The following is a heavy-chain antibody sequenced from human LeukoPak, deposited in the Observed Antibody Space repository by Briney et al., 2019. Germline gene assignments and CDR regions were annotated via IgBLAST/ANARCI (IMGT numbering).Heavy chain of an antibody. CDR2: ITTSDGNT. V-gene: IGHV3-23*01. CDR1: GFTFSSYT. J-gene: IGHJ4*02. CDR3: AKDGGLWVSAHWGDS. Sequence: GGSLRLSCAASGFTFSSYTISWVRQAPGKGLEWVSTITTSDGNTYYADSVKGRFTVSRDNSKNTLFLQMNSLRAEDTAVYYCAKDGGLWVSAHWGDSWGRGTLVTVSS. D-gene: IGHD7-27*01.